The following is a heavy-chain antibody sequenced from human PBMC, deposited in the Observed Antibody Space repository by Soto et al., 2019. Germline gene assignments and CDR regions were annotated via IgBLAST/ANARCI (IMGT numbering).Heavy chain of an antibody. CDR1: GFTFSSYA. CDR3: AKGSNWGFQGDDAFDI. Sequence: GGSLRLSCAASGFTFSSYAMHWVRQAPGKGLEWVAVISCDGSNKYYADSVKGRFTISRDNSKNTLYLQMNSLRAEDTAVYYCAKGSNWGFQGDDAFDIWGQGTMVTVSS. CDR2: ISCDGSNK. V-gene: IGHV3-30*18. J-gene: IGHJ3*02. D-gene: IGHD7-27*01.